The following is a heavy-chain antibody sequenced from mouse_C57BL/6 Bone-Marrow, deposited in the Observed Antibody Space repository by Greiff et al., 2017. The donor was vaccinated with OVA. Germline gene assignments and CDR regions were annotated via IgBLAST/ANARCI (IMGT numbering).Heavy chain of an antibody. CDR2: ISNGGGST. CDR3: ARRFFDV. J-gene: IGHJ1*03. CDR1: GFTFSDYY. V-gene: IGHV5-12*01. Sequence: VQLKESGGGLVQPGGSLKLSCAASGFTFSDYYMYWVRQTPEKRLEWVAYISNGGGSTYYPDTVKGRFTISRDNAKNTLYLQMSRLQSEDTAMYYCARRFFDVWGTGTTVTVSS.